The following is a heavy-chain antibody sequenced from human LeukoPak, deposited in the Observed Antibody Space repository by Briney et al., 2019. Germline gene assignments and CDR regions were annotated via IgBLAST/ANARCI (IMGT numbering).Heavy chain of an antibody. CDR3: ATYYYDSSGYYLDY. CDR1: GYSISSGYY. V-gene: IGHV4-59*01. D-gene: IGHD3-22*01. CDR2: IYYSGST. Sequence: SETLSLTCTVSGYSISSGYYWGWIRQPPGKGLEWIGYIYYSGSTNYNPSLKSRVTISVDTSKNQFSLKLSSVTAADTAVYYCATYYYDSSGYYLDYWGQGTLVTVSS. J-gene: IGHJ4*02.